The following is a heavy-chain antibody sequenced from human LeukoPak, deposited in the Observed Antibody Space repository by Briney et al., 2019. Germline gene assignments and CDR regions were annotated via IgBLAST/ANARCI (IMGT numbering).Heavy chain of an antibody. D-gene: IGHD3-10*01. V-gene: IGHV4-59*01. CDR2: IYYSGST. Sequence: SETLSLTCTVSGGSISSYYWSWIRQPPGKGLEWIGYIYYSGSTNYNPSLKSRVTISVDTSKNQFSLKLSSVTAADTAVYYCARAGRESLQNDYWGQGTLVTVSS. J-gene: IGHJ4*02. CDR1: GGSISSYY. CDR3: ARAGRESLQNDY.